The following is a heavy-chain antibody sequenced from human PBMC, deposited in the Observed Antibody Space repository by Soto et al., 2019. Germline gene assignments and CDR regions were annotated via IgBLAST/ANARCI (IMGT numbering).Heavy chain of an antibody. J-gene: IGHJ4*02. V-gene: IGHV1-46*01. Sequence: GASVKVSCKASGYTFTSYYMHWVRQAPGQGLEWMGIINPSGGSTSYAQKFQGRVTMTRDTSTSTVYMELSSLRSEDTAVYYCARGCCSGGSCYSPCTTKSPYYFDYWGQGTLVTVSS. CDR2: INPSGGST. D-gene: IGHD2-15*01. CDR1: GYTFTSYY. CDR3: ARGCCSGGSCYSPCTTKSPYYFDY.